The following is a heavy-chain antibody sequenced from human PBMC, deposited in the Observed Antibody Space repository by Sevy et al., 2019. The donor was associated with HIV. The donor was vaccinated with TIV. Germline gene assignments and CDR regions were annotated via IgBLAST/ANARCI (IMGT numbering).Heavy chain of an antibody. V-gene: IGHV3-9*01. D-gene: IGHD6-13*01. Sequence: GGSLRLSCAASGFTFDDYAMHWVRQAPGKGLEWVSGISWKSGSIGYADSVKGRFTIPRDNAENSLYLQMNSLRADDTALYYCAKEVYGGIAAAGTGEFDPWGQGTLVAVSS. CDR1: GFTFDDYA. CDR3: AKEVYGGIAAAGTGEFDP. CDR2: ISWKSGSI. J-gene: IGHJ5*02.